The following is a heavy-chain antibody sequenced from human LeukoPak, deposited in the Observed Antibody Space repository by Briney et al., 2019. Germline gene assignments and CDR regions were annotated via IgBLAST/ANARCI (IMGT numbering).Heavy chain of an antibody. V-gene: IGHV3-23*01. CDR2: INGRGDST. CDR3: AKERQTGDYFTSDF. J-gene: IGHJ4*02. CDR1: GLTFSRYW. Sequence: GGSLRLSCAASGLTFSRYWMSWVRQAPGKGLEWVSAINGRGDSTFYADSVKGQFSISRDNSKSTVYLQMNSLRADDTAVYYCAKERQTGDYFTSDFWGQGTLVTVSS. D-gene: IGHD4-17*01.